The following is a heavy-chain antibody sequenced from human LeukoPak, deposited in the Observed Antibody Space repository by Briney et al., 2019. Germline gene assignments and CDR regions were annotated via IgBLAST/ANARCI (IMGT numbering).Heavy chain of an antibody. D-gene: IGHD3-22*01. Sequence: ASVKVSCKASGYTFTNYGISWVRQAPGQGLEWMGWISTYNGDTNYAQKLQGRVTMTTDTSTSTASMELRSLRSDDTAVYYCAGERGYDSSGYYHDAFDVWGQGTMVTVSP. J-gene: IGHJ3*01. CDR2: ISTYNGDT. CDR1: GYTFTNYG. CDR3: AGERGYDSSGYYHDAFDV. V-gene: IGHV1-18*01.